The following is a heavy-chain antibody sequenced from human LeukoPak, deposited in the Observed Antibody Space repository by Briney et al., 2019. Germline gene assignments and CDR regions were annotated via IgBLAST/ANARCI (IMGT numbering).Heavy chain of an antibody. J-gene: IGHJ4*02. D-gene: IGHD3-10*01. Sequence: SETLSLTCTVSGGSISSYYWSWIRQPPGKGLEWIGYIYYSGSTNYNPSLKSRVTISVDTSKNQFSLKLSSVTAADTAVYYCARVPMVRGVIRDYWGQGTLVTVSS. CDR1: GGSISSYY. CDR3: ARVPMVRGVIRDY. V-gene: IGHV4-59*01. CDR2: IYYSGST.